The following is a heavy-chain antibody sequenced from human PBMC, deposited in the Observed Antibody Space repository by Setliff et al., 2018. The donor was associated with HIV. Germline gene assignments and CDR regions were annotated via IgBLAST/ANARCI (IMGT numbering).Heavy chain of an antibody. V-gene: IGHV4-4*02. Sequence: PSETLSLTCGVSDGSISSSNWWSWVRQPPGKGLEWIGEIYHSGSTHYNPSLKSRVTISVDTSKNQFSLKLSSVTAADTAVYYCARPGVGTVSFDYWGQGTLVTVSS. CDR1: DGSISSSNW. D-gene: IGHD1-7*01. J-gene: IGHJ4*02. CDR3: ARPGVGTVSFDY. CDR2: IYHSGST.